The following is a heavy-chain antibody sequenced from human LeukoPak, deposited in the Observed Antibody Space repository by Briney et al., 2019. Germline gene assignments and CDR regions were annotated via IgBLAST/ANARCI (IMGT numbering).Heavy chain of an antibody. CDR3: ARDLEAANTYYFDY. Sequence: PGGSLRLSCAPSGFTVSSSYMSWVRQAPGKGLEWVSIISSAGTTYYADSVKGRFTISRDNSKNTVYLQANSLRDEDTAVYYCARDLEAANTYYFDYWGQGTMVTVSS. D-gene: IGHD6-13*01. J-gene: IGHJ4*02. V-gene: IGHV3-66*01. CDR1: GFTVSSSY. CDR2: ISSAGTT.